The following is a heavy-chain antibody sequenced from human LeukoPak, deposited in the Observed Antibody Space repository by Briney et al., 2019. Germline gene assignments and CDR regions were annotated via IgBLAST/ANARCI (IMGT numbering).Heavy chain of an antibody. D-gene: IGHD2-2*01. J-gene: IGHJ4*02. V-gene: IGHV3-49*03. CDR2: IRSKTYGGTA. Sequence: GGSLRLSCTASGFNFGDYGMSWIRQAPGKGLEWLSFIRSKTYGGTAEYAASVKGRFTISRDDSKGIAYLQINSLKTEDTAVYYCSRGDTVPGAKYYFDHWGQGILVTVSA. CDR1: GFNFGDYG. CDR3: SRGDTVPGAKYYFDH.